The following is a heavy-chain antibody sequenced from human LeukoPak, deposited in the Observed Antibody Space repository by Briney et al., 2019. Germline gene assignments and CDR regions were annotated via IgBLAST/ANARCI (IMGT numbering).Heavy chain of an antibody. J-gene: IGHJ5*02. Sequence: SETLSLTCTVSGGSISSGGYYWSWIRQHPGKGLEWIGYIYYSGSTYYNPSLKSRVTISVDTSKNQFSLKPSSVTAADTAVYYCARERGRWYPNWFDPWGQGTLVTVSS. CDR3: ARERGRWYPNWFDP. CDR1: GGSISSGGYY. V-gene: IGHV4-31*03. D-gene: IGHD4-23*01. CDR2: IYYSGST.